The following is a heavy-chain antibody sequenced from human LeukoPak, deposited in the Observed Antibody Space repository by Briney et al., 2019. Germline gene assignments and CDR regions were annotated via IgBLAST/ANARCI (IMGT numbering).Heavy chain of an antibody. CDR1: GFTFSSYS. J-gene: IGHJ4*02. CDR2: ISSSSSTI. V-gene: IGHV3-48*01. CDR3: ATKGYFDY. Sequence: GGSLRLSCAASGFTFSSYSMNWVRQAPGKGLEWVSYISSSSSTIYYADSVKGRFTISRDNAKNSLYLQMNSLRAEDTAVYYCATKGYFDYWGQGTLVTVSS.